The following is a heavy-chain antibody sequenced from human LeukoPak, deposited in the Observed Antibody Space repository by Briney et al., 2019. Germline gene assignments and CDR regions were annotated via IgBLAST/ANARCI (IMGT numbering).Heavy chain of an antibody. J-gene: IGHJ4*02. CDR3: ARGGGIAATGTPH. V-gene: IGHV3-9*01. CDR1: GFNFSKYG. CDR2: ITWNGVNI. Sequence: GGSLRLSCAASGFNFSKYGMHWVRQLPGKGLEWVAGITWNGVNIAYAASVEGRFTISRDNAKNSLYLQMNSLRAEDTAVYYCARGGGIAATGTPHWGQGTLVTVSS. D-gene: IGHD6-13*01.